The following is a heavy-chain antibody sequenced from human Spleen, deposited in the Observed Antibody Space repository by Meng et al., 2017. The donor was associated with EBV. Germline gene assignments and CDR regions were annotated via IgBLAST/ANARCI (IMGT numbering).Heavy chain of an antibody. Sequence: EVQLVESGRGLVRPGESLRLSCAASGFIFSNYNMNWVRQAPGKGLEWVSSISSGNSYIYYADSVKGRFTISRDNAKNSLSLQMNSLRAEDTAVYYCARLSGTGWFDPWGQGTLVTVSS. CDR1: GFIFSNYN. CDR2: ISSGNSYI. CDR3: ARLSGTGWFDP. D-gene: IGHD1-7*01. J-gene: IGHJ5*02. V-gene: IGHV3-21*02.